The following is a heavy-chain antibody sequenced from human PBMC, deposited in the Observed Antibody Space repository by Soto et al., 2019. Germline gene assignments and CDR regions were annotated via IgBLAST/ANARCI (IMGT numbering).Heavy chain of an antibody. D-gene: IGHD6-19*01. J-gene: IGHJ4*02. CDR1: GYSFTSYW. V-gene: IGHV5-10-1*01. Sequence: VASLKISCQGSGYSFTSYWISWVRQMPGKGLEWMGRIDPSDSYTNYSPSFQGHVTISADKSISTAYLQWSSLKASDTAMYYCARHHIAVAGMGDYWGQGTLVTVSS. CDR2: IDPSDSYT. CDR3: ARHHIAVAGMGDY.